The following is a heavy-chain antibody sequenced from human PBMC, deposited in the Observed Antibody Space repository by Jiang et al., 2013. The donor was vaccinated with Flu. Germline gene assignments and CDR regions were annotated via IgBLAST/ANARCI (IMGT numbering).Heavy chain of an antibody. D-gene: IGHD3-16*01. CDR1: GYTFTSYY. J-gene: IGHJ5*02. CDR3: ARGELGGFDP. Sequence: GAEVKKPGASVKVSCKASGYTFTSYYMHWVRQAPGQGLEWMGWINAGNGNTKYSQKFQGRVTITRDTSASTAYMELSSLRFEDTAVYYCARGELGGFDPWGQGTLVTVSS. V-gene: IGHV1-3*01. CDR2: INAGNGNT.